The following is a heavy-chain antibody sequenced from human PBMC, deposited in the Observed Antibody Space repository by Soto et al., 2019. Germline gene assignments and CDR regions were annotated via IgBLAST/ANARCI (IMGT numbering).Heavy chain of an antibody. V-gene: IGHV4-34*01. J-gene: IGHJ5*02. D-gene: IGHD6-13*01. CDR2: INHSGST. Sequence: SETLSLTCAVYGGSFSGYYWSWIRQPPGKGLEWIGEINHSGSTNYNPSLKSRVAISVDTSKNQFSLKLSSVTAADTAVYYCARYSSSRYFTNTRGKWFDPWGQGTLVTVSS. CDR1: GGSFSGYY. CDR3: ARYSSSRYFTNTRGKWFDP.